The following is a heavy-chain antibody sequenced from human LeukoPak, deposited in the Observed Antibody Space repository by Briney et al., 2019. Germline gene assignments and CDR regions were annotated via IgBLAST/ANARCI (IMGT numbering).Heavy chain of an antibody. CDR3: ARRAVDNSYYYYMDI. J-gene: IGHJ6*03. CDR1: GYTFIGNY. Sequence: ASVKVSCKASGYTFIGNYMHWVRQAPGQGLEWMGWINPNSGGTNYAQKFQGRVTMTRDTSISTAYMELSRLTSDDTAVYYCARRAVDNSYYYYMDIWGKGTTVTVAS. CDR2: INPNSGGT. D-gene: IGHD6-19*01. V-gene: IGHV1-2*02.